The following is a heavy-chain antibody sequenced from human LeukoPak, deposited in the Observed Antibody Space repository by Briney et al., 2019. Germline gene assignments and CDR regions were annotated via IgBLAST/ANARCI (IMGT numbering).Heavy chain of an antibody. Sequence: SETLSLTCTVSGGSISSSSYYWGWIRQPPGKGLEWIGSIYYSGSTYYNPSLKSRVTISVDTSKNQFSLKLSSVTAADTAVYYCARHLANYDILTGYYPLNWFDPWGQGTLVTVSS. CDR1: GGSISSSSYY. CDR3: ARHLANYDILTGYYPLNWFDP. CDR2: IYYSGST. V-gene: IGHV4-39*01. D-gene: IGHD3-9*01. J-gene: IGHJ5*02.